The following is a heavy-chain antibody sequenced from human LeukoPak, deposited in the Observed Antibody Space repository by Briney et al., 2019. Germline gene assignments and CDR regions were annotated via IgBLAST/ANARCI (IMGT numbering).Heavy chain of an antibody. D-gene: IGHD3-10*01. CDR1: GYCFRSFW. CDR3: ARRPLLYGSGSYWDH. J-gene: IGHJ4*02. V-gene: IGHV5-51*01. CDR2: IDPDDSET. Sequence: GESLKISCKASGYCFRSFWIGWVRQMPGKGLEWIGAIDPDDSETRYSPSFQGQVTISADKSISTAYLQWSTLKAPDSAMYYCARRPLLYGSGSYWDHWGQGTLVTVSS.